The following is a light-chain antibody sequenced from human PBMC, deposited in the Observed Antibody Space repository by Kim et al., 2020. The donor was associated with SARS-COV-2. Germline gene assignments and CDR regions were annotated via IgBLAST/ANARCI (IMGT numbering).Light chain of an antibody. CDR3: QAWDSGTAV. CDR2: QDS. CDR1: KLGDNY. V-gene: IGLV3-1*01. Sequence: SVSPGQTARTTCSGNKLGDNYVSWYQQRPGQSPVVVIYQDSNRPSEIPERFSGSNSGNTATLTISGTQAMDEADYFCQAWDSGTAVFGGGTQLTVL. J-gene: IGLJ3*02.